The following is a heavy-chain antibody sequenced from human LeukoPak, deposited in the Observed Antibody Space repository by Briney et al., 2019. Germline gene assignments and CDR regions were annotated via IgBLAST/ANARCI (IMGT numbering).Heavy chain of an antibody. CDR3: ARDDNYGIFVNVDY. CDR1: GYSFILYG. Sequence: ASVKVSCKTSGYSFILYGISWVRPAPGQGPEWMGWISTSTGDTKYTQKFQGRVTLTTDTSTSTAYMELSSLRSDDTAVYYCARDDNYGIFVNVDYWGQGTLVTVSS. J-gene: IGHJ4*02. V-gene: IGHV1-18*01. CDR2: ISTSTGDT. D-gene: IGHD4-11*01.